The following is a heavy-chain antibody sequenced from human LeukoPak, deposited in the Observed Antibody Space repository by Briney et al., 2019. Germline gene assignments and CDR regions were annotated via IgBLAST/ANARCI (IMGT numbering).Heavy chain of an antibody. D-gene: IGHD3-22*01. CDR1: GFTFSSYS. CDR2: ISSSSSTI. V-gene: IGHV3-48*04. CDR3: ARRADSSGYYYDY. Sequence: GGSLRLSCAASGFTFSSYSMKWVRHAPGKGLEWVSYISSSSSTIYYADSVKGRFTISRDNAKNSLYLQMNSLRAEDTAVYYWARRADSSGYYYDYWGQGTLVTVSS. J-gene: IGHJ4*02.